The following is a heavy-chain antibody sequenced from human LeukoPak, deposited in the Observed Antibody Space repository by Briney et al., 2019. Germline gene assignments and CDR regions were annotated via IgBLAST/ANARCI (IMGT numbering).Heavy chain of an antibody. CDR3: AKDILSGPKERGAFDI. CDR2: ISWNSGCI. V-gene: IGHV3-9*03. D-gene: IGHD5-12*01. Sequence: GGSLRLSCAASGFTFDDYAMHWVRQAPGKGLEWVSGISWNSGCIGYADSVKGRFTISRDNAKNSLYLQMNSLRAEDMALYYCAKDILSGPKERGAFDIWGQGTMVTVSS. CDR1: GFTFDDYA. J-gene: IGHJ3*02.